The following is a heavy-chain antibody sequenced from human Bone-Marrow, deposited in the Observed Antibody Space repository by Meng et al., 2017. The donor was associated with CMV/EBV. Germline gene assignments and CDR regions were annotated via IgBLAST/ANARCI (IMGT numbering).Heavy chain of an antibody. V-gene: IGHV4-59*01. D-gene: IGHD1-14*01. J-gene: IGHJ4*02. CDR2: IYYSGST. CDR1: GGSISSYY. Sequence: ESLKISCTVSGGSISSYYWSWIRQPPGKGLEWIGYIYYSGSTNYNPSLKSRVTISVDTSKNQFSLKLSSVTAADTAVYYCARRTTLFDYWGQGTLVTVSS. CDR3: ARRTTLFDY.